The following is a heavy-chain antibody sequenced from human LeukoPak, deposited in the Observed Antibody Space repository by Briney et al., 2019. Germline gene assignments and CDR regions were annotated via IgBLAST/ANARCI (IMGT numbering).Heavy chain of an antibody. D-gene: IGHD4-23*01. V-gene: IGHV3-33*01. J-gene: IGHJ4*02. CDR2: IWYDGSNK. CDR3: ARPYFGGSSGLYPDLEYYFDY. Sequence: GRSLRLSCAASGFTFSSYGMHWVRQAPGKGLEWVAVIWYDGSNKYYADSVKGRFTISRDNSKNTLYLQMNSLRAEDTAVYYCARPYFGGSSGLYPDLEYYFDYWGQGTLVTVSS. CDR1: GFTFSSYG.